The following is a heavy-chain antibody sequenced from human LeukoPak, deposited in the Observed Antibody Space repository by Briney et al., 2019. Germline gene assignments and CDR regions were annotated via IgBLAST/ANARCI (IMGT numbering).Heavy chain of an antibody. J-gene: IGHJ6*03. V-gene: IGHV4-59*11. D-gene: IGHD6-13*01. CDR1: GGSISSHY. CDR3: ARSYSSRWYGYYYYMDV. Sequence: SQTLSLTCTVSGGSISSHYWSWIRQPPGKGLEWIGYIYYSGSTNYNPSLKSRVTISVDTSKNQFSLKLSSVTAADTAVYYCARSYSSRWYGYYYYMDVWGKGTTVTVSS. CDR2: IYYSGST.